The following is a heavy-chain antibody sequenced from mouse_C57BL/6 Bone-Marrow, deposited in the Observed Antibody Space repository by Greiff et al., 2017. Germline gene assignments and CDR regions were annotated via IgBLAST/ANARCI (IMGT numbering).Heavy chain of an antibody. CDR2: IDPNSGGA. CDR1: GYTFTSYW. Sequence: QVQLQQPGAELVKPGASVKLSCKASGYTFTSYWMHWVKQRPGRGLGWIGRIDPNSGGAKYNEKFKSKATLTVDKPSSTAYMQLSSLTSEDSAVYYCARWGYGSSYGEGFDYWGQGTTLTVSS. V-gene: IGHV1-72*01. J-gene: IGHJ2*01. D-gene: IGHD1-1*01. CDR3: ARWGYGSSYGEGFDY.